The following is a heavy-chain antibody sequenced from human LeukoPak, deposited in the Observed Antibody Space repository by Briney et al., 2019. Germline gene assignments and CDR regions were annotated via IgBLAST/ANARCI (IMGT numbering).Heavy chain of an antibody. V-gene: IGHV1-46*01. CDR3: ARGDAFDI. CDR1: GYTFTSYY. J-gene: IGHJ3*02. CDR2: INPSGGST. Sequence: GASVKVSCKASGYTFTSYYMHWARQAPGQGLEWMGIINPSGGSTSYAQKFQGRVTITADKSTSTAYMELSSLRSEDTAVYYCARGDAFDIWGQGTMVTVSS.